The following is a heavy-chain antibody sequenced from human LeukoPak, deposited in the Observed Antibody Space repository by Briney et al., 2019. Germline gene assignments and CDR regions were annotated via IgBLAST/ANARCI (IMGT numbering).Heavy chain of an antibody. CDR2: IRYDGSNK. Sequence: PGGSLRLSCVASGFTFSYNGMHWVRQAPGKGLEWVAFIRYDGSNKYYADSVKGRFTISRDNSKNTLYLQMNSLRPEDTAVYYCAKGPNYDILTGWRKTHNAFDIWGQGTMVTVSS. D-gene: IGHD3-9*01. J-gene: IGHJ3*02. CDR1: GFTFSYNG. CDR3: AKGPNYDILTGWRKTHNAFDI. V-gene: IGHV3-30*02.